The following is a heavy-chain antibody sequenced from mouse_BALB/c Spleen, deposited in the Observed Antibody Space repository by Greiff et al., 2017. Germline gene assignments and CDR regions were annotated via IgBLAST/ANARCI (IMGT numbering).Heavy chain of an antibody. CDR3: ARERGYYGSSWNAMDY. D-gene: IGHD1-1*01. CDR2: INPYNGAT. V-gene: IGHV1-31*01. CDR1: GYSFTGYY. Sequence: EVQLQQSGPELVKPGASVKISCKASGYSFTGYYMHWVKQSHVKSLEWIGRINPYNGATSYNQNFKDKASLTVDKSSSTAYMELHSLTSEDSAVYYCARERGYYGSSWNAMDYWGQGTSVTVSS. J-gene: IGHJ4*01.